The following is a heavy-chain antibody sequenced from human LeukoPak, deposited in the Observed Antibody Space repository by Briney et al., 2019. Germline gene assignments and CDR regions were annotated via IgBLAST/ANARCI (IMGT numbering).Heavy chain of an antibody. V-gene: IGHV3-23*01. D-gene: IGHD2-2*01. Sequence: GGSLRLSCAASGFTFSSYAMTWVRQAPDKGLEWVSAISGSDGSTYYADSVKGRFTISRDDSQNTLYLQMNSLSVEDTAVYYCAKVETSGGANCYALDYWGQGTLVTVSS. J-gene: IGHJ4*02. CDR1: GFTFSSYA. CDR3: AKVETSGGANCYALDY. CDR2: ISGSDGST.